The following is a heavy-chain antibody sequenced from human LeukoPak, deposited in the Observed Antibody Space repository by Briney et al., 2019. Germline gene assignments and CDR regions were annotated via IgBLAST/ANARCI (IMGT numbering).Heavy chain of an antibody. Sequence: ASVTVSCKPSGYTFTDYYMHWVQQAPGKGLEWMGRVDPEDGETIYAEKFQGRVTITADTSTDTAYMELSSLRSEDTAVYYCATDPLSIVGATIDYWGQGTLVSVSS. D-gene: IGHD1-26*01. CDR3: ATDPLSIVGATIDY. V-gene: IGHV1-69-2*01. CDR2: VDPEDGET. J-gene: IGHJ4*02. CDR1: GYTFTDYY.